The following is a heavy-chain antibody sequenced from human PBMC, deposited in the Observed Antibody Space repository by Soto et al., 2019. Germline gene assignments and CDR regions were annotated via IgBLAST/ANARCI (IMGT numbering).Heavy chain of an antibody. Sequence: QVQLQESGPGQVKPSETLALTCTVSGGSVSSGSYYWSWIRQPPGKGLEWIGYIYYSGSTNYNPSLKSRVTISVDTSKNQFSLKLSSVTAADTAVYYCASGLNPINYYDSSGYFDYWGQGTLVTVSS. D-gene: IGHD3-22*01. CDR1: GGSVSSGSYY. J-gene: IGHJ4*02. CDR2: IYYSGST. CDR3: ASGLNPINYYDSSGYFDY. V-gene: IGHV4-61*01.